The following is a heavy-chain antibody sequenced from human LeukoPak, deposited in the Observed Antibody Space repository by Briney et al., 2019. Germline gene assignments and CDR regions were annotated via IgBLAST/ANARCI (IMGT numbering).Heavy chain of an antibody. CDR2: ISVYNGHT. Sequence: GASVKVSCKACGYTFTDFAMSWVRQAPGQGLEWMGKISVYNGHTNSVQKFQGRVTMTRDTSTSTAYMELMSLRPDDTAVYFCARNGDPGPYYFDFWGQGTLVTVSS. J-gene: IGHJ4*02. CDR3: ARNGDPGPYYFDF. D-gene: IGHD2-21*02. CDR1: GYTFTDFA. V-gene: IGHV1-18*01.